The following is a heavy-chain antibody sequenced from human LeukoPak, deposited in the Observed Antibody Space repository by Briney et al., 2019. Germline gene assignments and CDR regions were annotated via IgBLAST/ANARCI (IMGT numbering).Heavy chain of an antibody. J-gene: IGHJ4*02. D-gene: IGHD1-26*01. Sequence: PGGSLRLSCAASGFTFSSYAMSWVRQAPGKGLEWVSVSGGSTYYADSVKGRFTISRDNSKNTLYLQMNSLRAEDTAVYYCTRDRDSGSHYGYWGQGTLVIVSS. CDR2: SGGST. V-gene: IGHV3-23*01. CDR3: TRDRDSGSHYGY. CDR1: GFTFSSYA.